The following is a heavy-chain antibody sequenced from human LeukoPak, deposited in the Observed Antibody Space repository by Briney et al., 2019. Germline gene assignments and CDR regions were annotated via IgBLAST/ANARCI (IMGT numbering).Heavy chain of an antibody. J-gene: IGHJ4*02. CDR3: AKSLRPLRPPHELGY. CDR2: INSDGTTI. Sequence: GGSLRLSCAASGFTFSNYEMNWIRQAPGKGLEWISYINSDGTTIYYADSVKGRFTISRVNADNSLYLQVNSLRAEDTALYYCAKSLRPLRPPHELGYWGQGTLVTVSS. CDR1: GFTFSNYE. D-gene: IGHD3-16*01. V-gene: IGHV3-48*03.